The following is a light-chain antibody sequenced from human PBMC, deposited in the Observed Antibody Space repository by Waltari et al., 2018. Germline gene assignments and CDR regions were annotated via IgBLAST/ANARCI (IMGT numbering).Light chain of an antibody. CDR2: KTS. Sequence: DIQMTQSPSTLSASVGDSVTITCRASQSFSNWLAWYQQKPGKAPKLLIYKTSTLDSGVPSRFSGSGSGTEFTLTISSLQPDDFASYYCQQYDSNPLTFGGGSKVEV. CDR3: QQYDSNPLT. J-gene: IGKJ4*01. CDR1: QSFSNW. V-gene: IGKV1-5*03.